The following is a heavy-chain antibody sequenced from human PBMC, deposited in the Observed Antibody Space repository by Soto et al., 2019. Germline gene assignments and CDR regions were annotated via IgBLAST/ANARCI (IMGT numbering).Heavy chain of an antibody. J-gene: IGHJ5*02. D-gene: IGHD3-3*01. Sequence: QVRLQESGPELVKPSQTLSLTCTVSGGSISSGGYYWSWIRQHPGKGLEWIGYIYYSGSTYYNPSLKSRVTISVDTSRNQFSLKLSSVTAADTAVYYCARFTIFGARNWFDPWSQGTLVTVSS. CDR3: ARFTIFGARNWFDP. CDR1: GGSISSGGYY. V-gene: IGHV4-31*03. CDR2: IYYSGST.